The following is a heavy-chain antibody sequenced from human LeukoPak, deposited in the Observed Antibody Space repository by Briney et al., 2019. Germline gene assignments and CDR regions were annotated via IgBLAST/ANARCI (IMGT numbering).Heavy chain of an antibody. CDR1: GFTFSSYA. CDR3: ARRAGAYSHPYDY. CDR2: ILYDGSNK. V-gene: IGHV3-30*04. Sequence: PGGSLRLSCAASGFTFSSYAMHWVRQAPGKGLERVANILYDGSNKYYADSVKGRFTISRDLSKSTLYLQMNSLRAEDTAVYYCARRAGAYSHPYDYRGQGTLVTVSS. J-gene: IGHJ4*02. D-gene: IGHD4/OR15-4a*01.